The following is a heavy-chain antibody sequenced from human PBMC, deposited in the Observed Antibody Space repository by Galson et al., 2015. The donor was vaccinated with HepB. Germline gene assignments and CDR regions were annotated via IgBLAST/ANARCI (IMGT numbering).Heavy chain of an antibody. CDR1: GYTFTSYY. CDR2: INPSGGGT. Sequence: SVKVSCKASGYTFTSYYMHWVRQAPGQGLEWMGIINPSGGGTSYAQKFQGRVTMTRDTSTSTVYMELSSLRSEDTAVYYCARVRNLGDSPGYFDLWGRGTLVTVSS. J-gene: IGHJ2*01. CDR3: ARVRNLGDSPGYFDL. V-gene: IGHV1-46*01. D-gene: IGHD2-21*02.